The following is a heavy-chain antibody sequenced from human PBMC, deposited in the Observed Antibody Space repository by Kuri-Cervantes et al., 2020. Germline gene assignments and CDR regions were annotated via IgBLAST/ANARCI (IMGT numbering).Heavy chain of an antibody. CDR1: GFTFSRYW. Sequence: GESLKISCAASGFTFSRYWMNWVRQAPGKGLEWVANIKQDGSEKYYVDSVKGRFTISRDNAKNTLYLQMNSLRAEDTAVYYCARVPPDHWGQGTLVTVSS. CDR2: IKQDGSEK. V-gene: IGHV3-7*02. D-gene: IGHD2-2*01. J-gene: IGHJ4*02. CDR3: ARVPPDH.